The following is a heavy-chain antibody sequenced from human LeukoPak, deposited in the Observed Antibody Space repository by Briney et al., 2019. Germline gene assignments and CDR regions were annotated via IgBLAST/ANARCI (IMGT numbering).Heavy chain of an antibody. D-gene: IGHD3-22*01. CDR1: GGSFSGYY. CDR2: INHSGST. CDR3: AREEMSTYYYDSSGYPAFDI. J-gene: IGHJ3*02. Sequence: PSETLSLTCAVYGGSFSGYYWSWVRQPPGKGLEWIGEINHSGSTNYNPSLKSRVTISVDTSKNQFSLKLSSVAAADTAVYYCAREEMSTYYYDSSGYPAFDIWGQGTMVTVSS. V-gene: IGHV4-34*01.